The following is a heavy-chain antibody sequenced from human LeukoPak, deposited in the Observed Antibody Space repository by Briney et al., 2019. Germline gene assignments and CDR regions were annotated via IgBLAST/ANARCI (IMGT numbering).Heavy chain of an antibody. CDR1: GFTFSSYW. D-gene: IGHD6-13*01. Sequence: KTGGSPRLSCAASGFTFSSYWMSWVRQAPGKGLEWVANIKQDGSEKYYVDSVKGRFTISRDNSKNTLYLQMNSLRAEDTAVYYCARDSSSWYFGQRHDAFDIWGQGTMVTVSS. CDR3: ARDSSSWYFGQRHDAFDI. J-gene: IGHJ3*02. V-gene: IGHV3-7*01. CDR2: IKQDGSEK.